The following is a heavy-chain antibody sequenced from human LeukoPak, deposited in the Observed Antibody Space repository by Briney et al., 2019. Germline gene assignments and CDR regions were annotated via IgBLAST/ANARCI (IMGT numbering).Heavy chain of an antibody. D-gene: IGHD4-11*01. Sequence: NPSETLSLTCAFSGGSISTDYWSWVRQPPGKGLQWIGYIYYSGSTNYNPSLKSRVTISLNTAKNQFSLRLRSVTAADTAVYYCARRVAVGNYFDPWGQGTLVTVSS. J-gene: IGHJ5*02. CDR3: ARRVAVGNYFDP. CDR1: GGSISTDY. CDR2: IYYSGST. V-gene: IGHV4-59*08.